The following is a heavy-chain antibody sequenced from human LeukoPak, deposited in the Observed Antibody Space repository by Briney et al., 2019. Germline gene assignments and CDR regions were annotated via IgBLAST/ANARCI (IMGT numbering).Heavy chain of an antibody. CDR2: IKQDGSEK. D-gene: IGHD3-3*01. J-gene: IGHJ4*02. V-gene: IGHV3-7*05. Sequence: GGSLRLSCAVSGFSFNNYWMSWVRQAPGKGLEWVANIKQDGSEKYYVDSVKGRFSISRDNAKNSLYLQMNSLRAEDTAVYYCARDYDFWRGYLDYWGQGTLVTVST. CDR1: GFSFNNYW. CDR3: ARDYDFWRGYLDY.